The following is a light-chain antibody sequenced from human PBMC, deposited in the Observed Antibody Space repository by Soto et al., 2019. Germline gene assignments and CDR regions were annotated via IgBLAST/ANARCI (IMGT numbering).Light chain of an antibody. CDR3: QQYNNWPPGTWT. CDR2: GAS. CDR1: QSVSSN. Sequence: EIVMTQSPATLSVSPGERATLSCRASQSVSSNLAWYQQKPGQAPRLLIYGASTRATGIPARFSGSGSGTEFTHTISSLQSEDFAVYYCQQYNNWPPGTWTFGQGTKVEIK. V-gene: IGKV3-15*01. J-gene: IGKJ1*01.